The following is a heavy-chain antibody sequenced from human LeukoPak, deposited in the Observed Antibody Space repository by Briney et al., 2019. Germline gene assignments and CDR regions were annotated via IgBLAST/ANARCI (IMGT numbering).Heavy chain of an antibody. CDR3: ARAGMIVVVNSIFDY. CDR2: ISYDGSNK. J-gene: IGHJ4*02. Sequence: GGSLRLSCAASGFTFSSYGTHWVRQAPGKGLEWVAVISYDGSNKYYADSVKGRFTISRDNSKNTLYLQMNSLRAEDTAVYYCARAGMIVVVNSIFDYWGQGTLVTVSS. CDR1: GFTFSSYG. D-gene: IGHD3-22*01. V-gene: IGHV3-30*03.